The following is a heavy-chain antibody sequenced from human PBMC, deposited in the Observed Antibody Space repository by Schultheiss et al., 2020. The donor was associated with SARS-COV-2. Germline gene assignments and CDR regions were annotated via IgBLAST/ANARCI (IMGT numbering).Heavy chain of an antibody. J-gene: IGHJ6*03. V-gene: IGHV3-9*01. CDR2: ISWNSGSI. D-gene: IGHD2-2*01. CDR3: ARDRVVQYMDV. CDR1: GFTFDDYA. Sequence: GGSLRLSCAASGFTFDDYAMHWVRQAPGKGLEWVSGISWNSGSIHYADSVKGRFTIFRDNAKNSLYLQMNSLRTEDTAVYYCARDRVVQYMDVWGKGTTVTVSS.